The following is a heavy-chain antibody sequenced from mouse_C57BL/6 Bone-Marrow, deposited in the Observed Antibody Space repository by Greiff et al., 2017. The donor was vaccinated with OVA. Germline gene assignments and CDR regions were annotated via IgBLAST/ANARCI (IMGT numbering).Heavy chain of an antibody. Sequence: EVQLQQSGPELVKPGASVKISCKASGYTFTDYYMNWVKQSHGKSLEWIGDINPNNGGTNYNQKFKGKATLTVDKSSSTAYMELRSLTSEYSAVYYGARAVSPYYYAIDYWGQGTSVTVSS. CDR3: ARAVSPYYYAIDY. J-gene: IGHJ4*01. V-gene: IGHV1-26*01. CDR2: INPNNGGT. CDR1: GYTFTDYY.